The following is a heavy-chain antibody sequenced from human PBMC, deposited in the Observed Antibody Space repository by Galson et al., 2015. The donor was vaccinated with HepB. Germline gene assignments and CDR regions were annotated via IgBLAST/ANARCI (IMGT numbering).Heavy chain of an antibody. V-gene: IGHV7-4-1*02. CDR2: INTNTGNP. J-gene: IGHJ5*02. CDR1: GSTFTSYA. Sequence: SVKVSCKASGSTFTSYAMNWVRQAPGQGLEWMGWINTNTGNPTYAQGFSGRFVFSSDTSVSTAYLQISSLKPEDTAVYYCARDHRYYDSSDYYYNWFDPWGQGTLVTVSS. D-gene: IGHD3-22*01. CDR3: ARDHRYYDSSDYYYNWFDP.